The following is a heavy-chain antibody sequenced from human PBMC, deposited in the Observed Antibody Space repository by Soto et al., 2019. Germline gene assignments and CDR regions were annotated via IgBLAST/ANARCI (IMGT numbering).Heavy chain of an antibody. D-gene: IGHD3-22*01. Sequence: KTSETLSLTCTVSGGSITSSYWSWIRRPPGKGLEWIAYIYDTGISGYTPSTSYNPSLKSRVTMSVDTSKSQFSLKLTSVTAADTAVYYCARVTGVVVITERTFDYWGQGTLVTVS. V-gene: IGHV4-59*01. CDR3: ARVTGVVVITERTFDY. CDR2: IYDTGISGYTPST. CDR1: GGSITSSY. J-gene: IGHJ4*02.